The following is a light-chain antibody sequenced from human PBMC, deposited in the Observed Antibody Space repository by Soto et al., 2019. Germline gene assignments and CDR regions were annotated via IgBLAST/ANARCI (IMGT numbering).Light chain of an antibody. V-gene: IGLV2-14*01. J-gene: IGLJ3*02. CDR2: EVS. Sequence: QSVLTQPASVSGSPGQSITISCTGTSSDVGGYNYVSWYQQHPGKAPKVMIYEVSNRPSGVSNRFSGSKSGNTASLTISGLQAEDEADYYCSSYTSSGTWVFGGGTKLTVL. CDR1: SSDVGGYNY. CDR3: SSYTSSGTWV.